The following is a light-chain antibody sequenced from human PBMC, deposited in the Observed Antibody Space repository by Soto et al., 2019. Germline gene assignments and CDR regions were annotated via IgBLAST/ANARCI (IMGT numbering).Light chain of an antibody. Sequence: DIQMTLSPSSLSASVGDRVTITCQASQDISNYLNWYQQKPGKAPKLLIYDASNLEKGVPSRFSGSGSGTDFTFTISSLQPEDIATYYCQQYDNLPLTFGPGTKVDIK. J-gene: IGKJ3*01. CDR1: QDISNY. V-gene: IGKV1-33*01. CDR2: DAS. CDR3: QQYDNLPLT.